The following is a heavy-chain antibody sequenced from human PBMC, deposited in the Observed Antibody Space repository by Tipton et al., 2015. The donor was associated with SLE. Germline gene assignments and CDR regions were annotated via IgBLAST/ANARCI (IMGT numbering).Heavy chain of an antibody. V-gene: IGHV4-59*12. CDR3: ARDRIVGTKGAFDI. D-gene: IGHD1-26*01. CDR2: IYYSGST. J-gene: IGHJ3*02. CDR1: GGSISSYY. Sequence: TLSLTCTVSGGSISSYYWSWIRQPPGKGLEWIGYIYYSGSTNYNPSLKSRVTVSVDTSKNQFSLKLSSVTAADTAVYYCARDRIVGTKGAFDIWGQGTMVTVSS.